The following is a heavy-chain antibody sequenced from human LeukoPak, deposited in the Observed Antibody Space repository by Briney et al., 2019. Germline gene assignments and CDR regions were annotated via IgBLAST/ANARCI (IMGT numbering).Heavy chain of an antibody. D-gene: IGHD3-10*01. CDR3: ARGFGELLQPIDY. V-gene: IGHV3-30*03. CDR1: GFTFSSYG. J-gene: IGHJ4*02. Sequence: PGRSLRLSCAASGFTFSSYGMHWVRQAPGKGLEWVAVISYDGSNKYYADSVKGRFTISRDNSKNTLYLQMNSLRAEDTAVYYCARGFGELLQPIDYWGQGTLVTVSS. CDR2: ISYDGSNK.